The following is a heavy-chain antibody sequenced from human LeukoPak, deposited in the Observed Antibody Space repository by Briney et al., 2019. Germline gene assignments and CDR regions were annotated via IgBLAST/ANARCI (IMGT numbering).Heavy chain of an antibody. J-gene: IGHJ4*02. V-gene: IGHV3-30*18. CDR3: TKEGGPMAVTTERYSFDQ. D-gene: IGHD4-17*01. CDR1: GFTFSNYG. CDR2: VSNDGRVQ. Sequence: GRSLRLSCAASGFTFSNYGMHWVRQAPGKGLEGVAVVSNDGRVQYYADSAKGRFTISRDNSKNTLSLQMNSLRAEDTAVYYCTKEGGPMAVTTERYSFDQWGQGTLVTVSS.